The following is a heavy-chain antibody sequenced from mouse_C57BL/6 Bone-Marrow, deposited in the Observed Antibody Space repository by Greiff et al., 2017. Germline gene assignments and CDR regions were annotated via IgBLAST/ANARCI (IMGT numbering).Heavy chain of an antibody. J-gene: IGHJ3*01. CDR3: AREGLRLGTWFAY. D-gene: IGHD2-4*01. CDR1: GYSFTGYY. CDR2: IYPYNGVS. Sequence: EVHLVESGPELVKPGASVKISCKASGYSFTGYYMHWVKQSHGNILDWIGYIYPYNGVSSYNQKFKGKATLTVDKSSSTAYMELRSLTSEDSAVYYCAREGLRLGTWFAYWGQGTLVTVSA. V-gene: IGHV1-31*01.